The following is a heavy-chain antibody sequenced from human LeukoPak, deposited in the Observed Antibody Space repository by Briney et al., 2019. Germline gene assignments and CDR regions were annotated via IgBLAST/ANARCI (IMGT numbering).Heavy chain of an antibody. Sequence: PSETLSLTCAVYGGSFSGYYWSWIRQPPGKGLEWIGEINHSGSTNYNPSLKSRVTISVDTSKNQFSLKLSSVTAADTAVYYCARSHYYDSSGGGYFDYWGQGTLVTVSS. CDR3: ARSHYYDSSGGGYFDY. CDR1: GGSFSGYY. J-gene: IGHJ4*02. V-gene: IGHV4-34*01. CDR2: INHSGST. D-gene: IGHD3-22*01.